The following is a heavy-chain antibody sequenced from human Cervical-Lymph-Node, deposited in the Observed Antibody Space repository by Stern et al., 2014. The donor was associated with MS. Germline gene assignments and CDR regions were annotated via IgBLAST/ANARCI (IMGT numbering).Heavy chain of an antibody. V-gene: IGHV3-23*03. Sequence: EVQLVQSGGGLVQPGGSLRLSCAASGFTFNNYAMNWVRQAPGKGLEWFSVIITGCTDTSVADSVKGRCTNPRDNSKNTVNLQINSRRAEDSAVYDCAKDRRGDWGQGTLVTVSS. CDR2: IITGCTDT. CDR3: AKDRRGD. CDR1: GFTFNNYA. D-gene: IGHD3-10*01. J-gene: IGHJ4*02.